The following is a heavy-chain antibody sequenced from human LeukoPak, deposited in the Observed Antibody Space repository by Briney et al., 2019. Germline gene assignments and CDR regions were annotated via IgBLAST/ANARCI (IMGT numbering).Heavy chain of an antibody. J-gene: IGHJ5*02. V-gene: IGHV7-4-1*02. D-gene: IGHD6-19*01. CDR3: ARDLIAVAPFDSNWFDP. CDR1: GYTFTSYA. Sequence: GASVKVSCKASGYTFTSYAMNWVRQAPGQGLEWMGWINTNTGNPTYAQGFTGRFVFSLDTSVSTAYLQISSLKAEDTAVYYCARDLIAVAPFDSNWFDPWGQGTLVTVSS. CDR2: INTNTGNP.